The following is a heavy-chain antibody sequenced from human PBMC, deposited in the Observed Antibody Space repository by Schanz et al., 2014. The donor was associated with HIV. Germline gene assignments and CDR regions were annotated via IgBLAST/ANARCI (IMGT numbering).Heavy chain of an antibody. V-gene: IGHV3-23*01. CDR1: GFTFRSHA. CDR3: SIVGTGDYYDRSGYYYDS. J-gene: IGHJ5*01. D-gene: IGHD3-22*01. Sequence: EVQLLESGGGVVQPGGSMRLSCAASGFTFRSHAMSWVRQAPGKELEWVSAISGSGESSYYADSVRGRFTISRDNSKNIRSTQMNSLKGEATAVYDCSIVGTGDYYDRSGYYYDSWGQGTLVAVSS. CDR2: ISGSGESS.